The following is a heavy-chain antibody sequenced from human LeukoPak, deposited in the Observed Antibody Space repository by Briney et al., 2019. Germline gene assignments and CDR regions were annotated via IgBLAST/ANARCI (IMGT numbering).Heavy chain of an antibody. V-gene: IGHV3-21*01. D-gene: IGHD3-22*01. CDR1: GFPFSSYT. CDR2: ITSSGAYI. CDR3: ARALAFDSSGYSACPN. J-gene: IGHJ4*02. Sequence: PGGPLRLSRAGSGFPFSSYTMNWVRQAPGKGLEWVSSITSSGAYIYYSDSVKGRFTISRDNANNSLYLQMNSLGAEDTAVYYCARALAFDSSGYSACPNWGQGTLVTVSS.